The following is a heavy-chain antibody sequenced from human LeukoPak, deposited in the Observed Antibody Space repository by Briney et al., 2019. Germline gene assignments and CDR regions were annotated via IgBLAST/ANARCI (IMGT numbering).Heavy chain of an antibody. D-gene: IGHD1-26*01. CDR3: ANMYSGSADY. CDR2: IFDGGSST. Sequence: GGSLRLSCAASGFTFSSYGMSWVRQAPGKGLERVSAIFDGGSSTYYADSVKGRFTISRDNSKNTLYLQMNSLRAEDTAVYYCANMYSGSADYWGQGTLVTVSS. CDR1: GFTFSSYG. V-gene: IGHV3-23*01. J-gene: IGHJ4*02.